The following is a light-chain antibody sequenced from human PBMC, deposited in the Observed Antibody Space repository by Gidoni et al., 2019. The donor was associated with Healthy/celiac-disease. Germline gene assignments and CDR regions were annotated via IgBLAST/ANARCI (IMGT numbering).Light chain of an antibody. J-gene: IGKJ4*01. V-gene: IGKV4-1*01. CDR3: QQYYSTPLT. CDR2: WAS. CDR1: QSVLYSSNNKNY. Sequence: DIVMTQSPDSLAVSLGERATINCKSSQSVLYSSNNKNYLAWYQQKPGQPPKLLIYWASPRESGVPDRFSGSGSGTDFTLTSSSLQAEDVAVYYCQQYYSTPLTFGGGTKVEIK.